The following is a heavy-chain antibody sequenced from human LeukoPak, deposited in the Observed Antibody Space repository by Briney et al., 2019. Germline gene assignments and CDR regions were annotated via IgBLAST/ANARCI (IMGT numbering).Heavy chain of an antibody. V-gene: IGHV5-10-1*01. J-gene: IGHJ3*02. Sequence: GNSLKISCKGSGYSFTKYWIGWVRQMPGKGLEWMGRIDPSDSYTNYSPSFQGHVTISADKSISTAYLQWSGLKASDTAMYYCARRDGFGAIDFAFDIWGQGTMVTVSS. D-gene: IGHD3-10*01. CDR1: GYSFTKYW. CDR2: IDPSDSYT. CDR3: ARRDGFGAIDFAFDI.